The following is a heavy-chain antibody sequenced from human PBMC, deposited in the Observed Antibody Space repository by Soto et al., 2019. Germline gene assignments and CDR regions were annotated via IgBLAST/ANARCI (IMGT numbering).Heavy chain of an antibody. CDR2: ISGSGGST. D-gene: IGHD6-19*01. CDR3: AKARFAQQWPSDY. J-gene: IGHJ4*02. CDR1: GFTFSSYA. Sequence: EVQLLESGGGLVQPGGSLRLSCAASGFTFSSYAMSWVRQAPGKGLEWVSAISGSGGSTYYADSVKGRFTISRDNSKNTLYLQINSLRAADTAVYYCAKARFAQQWPSDYWGQGTLVTVSS. V-gene: IGHV3-23*01.